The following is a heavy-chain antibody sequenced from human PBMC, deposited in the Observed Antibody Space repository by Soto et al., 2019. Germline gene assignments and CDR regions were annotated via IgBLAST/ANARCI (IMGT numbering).Heavy chain of an antibody. CDR3: ARVMSATPGGHGFDP. V-gene: IGHV3-21*01. Sequence: GGSLRLSCAASGFTFSSYSMNWVRQAPGKGLEWVSSISSSSSYIYYADSVKGRFTISRDNAKNSLYLQMNSLRAEDTAVYYCARVMSATPGGHGFDPWGQGTLVTVSS. D-gene: IGHD2-2*01. J-gene: IGHJ5*02. CDR2: ISSSSSYI. CDR1: GFTFSSYS.